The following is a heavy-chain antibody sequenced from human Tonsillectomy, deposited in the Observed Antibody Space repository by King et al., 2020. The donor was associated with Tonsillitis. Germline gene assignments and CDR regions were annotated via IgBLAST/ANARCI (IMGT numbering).Heavy chain of an antibody. V-gene: IGHV3-9*01. CDR2: ISWNSGSI. J-gene: IGHJ4*02. CDR1: GFTLDDYA. CDR3: TKDWEPSIFCYFDS. D-gene: IGHD1-26*01. Sequence: VQLVESGGGLVQPGRSLRLSCVVSGFTLDDYAMHWVRQAPGKGLEWVSGISWNSGSIGYADSVKGRFTISRDNAKNSLFLQMNSLRHEDTALYFCTKDWEPSIFCYFDSWGQGTLVTVSS.